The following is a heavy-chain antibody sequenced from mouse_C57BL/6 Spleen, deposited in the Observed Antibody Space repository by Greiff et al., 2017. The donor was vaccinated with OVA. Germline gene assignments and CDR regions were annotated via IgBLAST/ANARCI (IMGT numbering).Heavy chain of an antibody. CDR3: ARSELGRSAMDY. V-gene: IGHV1-82*01. D-gene: IGHD4-1*01. CDR2: IYPGDGDT. Sequence: QVQLKESGPELVKPGASVKISCKASGYAFSSSWMNWVKQRPGKGLEWIGRIYPGDGDTNYNGKFKGKATLTADKSSSTAYMQLSSLTSEDSAVYFCARSELGRSAMDYWGQGTSVTVSS. CDR1: GYAFSSSW. J-gene: IGHJ4*01.